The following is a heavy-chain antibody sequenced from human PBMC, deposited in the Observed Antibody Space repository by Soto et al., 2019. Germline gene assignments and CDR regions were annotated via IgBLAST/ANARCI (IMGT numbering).Heavy chain of an antibody. CDR2: INPNSGGT. J-gene: IGHJ4*02. Sequence: ASVKVSCKASGYTFTGYYMHWVRQAPGQGLEWMGWINPNSGGTNYAQKFQGRVTMTRDTSISTAYMELSRLRSDDTAVYYCARNYDFWSGYTSRFDYWGQGTLVTVSS. D-gene: IGHD3-3*01. CDR1: GYTFTGYY. V-gene: IGHV1-2*02. CDR3: ARNYDFWSGYTSRFDY.